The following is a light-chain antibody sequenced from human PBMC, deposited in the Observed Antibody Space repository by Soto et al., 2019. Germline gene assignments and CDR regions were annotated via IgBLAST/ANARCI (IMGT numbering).Light chain of an antibody. Sequence: QSVLTQPAAVSGSPGQSITISCTGTSSDVGGYNYVSWYQQHPGKAPKLMIYAVTDRPSGVSSRFSGSKSGNTASLTISGLQAEEEADYYCSSYTGSSTLFGTGTKVTVL. CDR1: SSDVGGYNY. V-gene: IGLV2-14*01. J-gene: IGLJ1*01. CDR2: AVT. CDR3: SSYTGSSTL.